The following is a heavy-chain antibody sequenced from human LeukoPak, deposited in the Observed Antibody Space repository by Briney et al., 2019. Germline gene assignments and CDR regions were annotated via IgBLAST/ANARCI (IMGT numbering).Heavy chain of an antibody. CDR2: INHSGST. V-gene: IGHV4-34*01. CDR3: ARGGERILGY. Sequence: PSETLSLTCAVYGGSFSGYYWSWIRQPPGKGLEWIGEINHSGSTNYNPSLKSRVTISVDTSKNQFSLKLSSVTAADTAVYYCARGGERILGYWGQGTLVPLSS. CDR1: GGSFSGYY. J-gene: IGHJ4*02. D-gene: IGHD2/OR15-2a*01.